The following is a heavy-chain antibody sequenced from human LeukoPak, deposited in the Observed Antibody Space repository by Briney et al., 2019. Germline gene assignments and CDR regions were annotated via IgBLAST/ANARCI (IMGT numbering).Heavy chain of an antibody. CDR3: ARDMVRGVKAYLSWFDP. J-gene: IGHJ5*02. Sequence: SETLSLTCTVSGASISSSNCYWGWIRQPPGKGLELIGSIYYSGNTYYNPSLKSRVTISVDTSKNQFSLKMTSVTAADTAFYYCARDMVRGVKAYLSWFDPWGQGILVTVST. V-gene: IGHV4-39*07. D-gene: IGHD3-10*01. CDR1: GASISSSNCY. CDR2: IYYSGNT.